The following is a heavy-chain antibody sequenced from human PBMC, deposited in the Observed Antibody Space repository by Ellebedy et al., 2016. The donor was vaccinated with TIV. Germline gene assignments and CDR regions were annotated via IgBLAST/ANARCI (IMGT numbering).Heavy chain of an antibody. CDR1: GFTFSSYG. D-gene: IGHD6-13*01. CDR3: AKDRMRVAATDY. Sequence: GGSLRLXXAASGFTFSSYGMHWVRQAPGKGLEWVAVISYDGSNKYYADSVKGRFTISRDNSKNTLYLQMNSLRVEDTAVYYCAKDRMRVAATDYWGQGTLVTVSS. J-gene: IGHJ4*02. CDR2: ISYDGSNK. V-gene: IGHV3-30*18.